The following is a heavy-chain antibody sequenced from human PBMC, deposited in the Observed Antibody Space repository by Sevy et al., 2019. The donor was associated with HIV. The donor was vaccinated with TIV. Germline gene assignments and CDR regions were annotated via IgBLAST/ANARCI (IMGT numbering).Heavy chain of an antibody. J-gene: IGHJ4*02. D-gene: IGHD3-10*01. CDR3: AKEFYRGGYFED. CDR2: ISGSGGGK. Sequence: GGSLRLSCAASGFTFSSFAISWVRQAPGKGLEWVSDISGSGGGKKYADSVKGRFTVSRDNAQNTVFLQMNNLRGEDTGLYYCAKEFYRGGYFEDWGQGTLVTVSS. V-gene: IGHV3-23*01. CDR1: GFTFSSFA.